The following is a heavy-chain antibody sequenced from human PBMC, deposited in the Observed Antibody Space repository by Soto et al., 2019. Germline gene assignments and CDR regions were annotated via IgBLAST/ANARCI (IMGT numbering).Heavy chain of an antibody. D-gene: IGHD6-19*01. CDR3: ARDMSAAVAGTLVVDY. Sequence: EVPLVESGGGLVKPGGSLRLSCAASGFTFSSYSMNWVRQAPGKGLEWVSSISDGSDYIYYADSVKGRFTISRDNAKNSLYLQMNSLRVEDTAMYYCARDMSAAVAGTLVVDYWGQGTLVTVSS. CDR1: GFTFSSYS. J-gene: IGHJ4*02. V-gene: IGHV3-21*01. CDR2: ISDGSDYI.